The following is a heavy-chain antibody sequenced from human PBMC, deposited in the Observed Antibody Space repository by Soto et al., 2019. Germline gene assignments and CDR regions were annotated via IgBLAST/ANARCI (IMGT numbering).Heavy chain of an antibody. J-gene: IGHJ6*03. D-gene: IGHD3-16*02. CDR3: ARVTGELSLYRMNYYYYMDV. V-gene: IGHV4-31*03. CDR1: GGSISSGGYY. CDR2: IYYSGST. Sequence: QVQLQESGPGLVKPSQTLSLTCTVSGGSISSGGYYWSWIRQHPGKGLEWIGYIYYSGSTYYNPSLKSRVTISVDTAKNQFSLKLSSVTAADTAVYYCARVTGELSLYRMNYYYYMDVWGKVTTVTVSS.